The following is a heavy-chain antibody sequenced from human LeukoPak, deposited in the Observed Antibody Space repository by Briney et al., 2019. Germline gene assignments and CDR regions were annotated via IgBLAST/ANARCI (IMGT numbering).Heavy chain of an antibody. D-gene: IGHD3-10*02. Sequence: PSETLSLTCTVSGGSISGSSYYWGWIRQPPGKGLEWIGSIYYSGSTCYNPSRNSQVTIYVDTSKNQFALKLISVSGTDTAVYYCARQYVPWGQGTLVSVSS. J-gene: IGHJ4*02. CDR2: IYYSGST. CDR1: GGSISGSSYY. V-gene: IGHV4-39*01. CDR3: ARQYVP.